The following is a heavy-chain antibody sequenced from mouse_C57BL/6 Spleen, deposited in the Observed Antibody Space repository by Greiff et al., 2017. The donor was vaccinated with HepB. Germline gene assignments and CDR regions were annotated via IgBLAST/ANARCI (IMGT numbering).Heavy chain of an antibody. CDR1: GYAFTNYL. V-gene: IGHV1-54*01. D-gene: IGHD1-1*01. CDR3: ARWGGSTVVDWYFDV. J-gene: IGHJ1*03. Sequence: QVQLKESGAELVRPGTSVKVSCKASGYAFTNYLIEWVKQRPGQGLEWIGVINPGSGGTNYNEKFKGKATLTADKSSGTAYMQLSSLTSEDSAVYFCARWGGSTVVDWYFDVWGTGTTVTVSS. CDR2: INPGSGGT.